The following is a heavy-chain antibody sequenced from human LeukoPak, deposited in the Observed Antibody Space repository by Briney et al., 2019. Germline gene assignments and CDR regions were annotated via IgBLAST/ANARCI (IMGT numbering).Heavy chain of an antibody. J-gene: IGHJ3*02. CDR1: GGSISTYY. V-gene: IGHV4-59*01. CDR2: IYYSGST. CDR3: AREYNYYDSSGWDAFEI. D-gene: IGHD3-22*01. Sequence: PSETLSLTCTVSGGSISTYYWNWIRQPLGKRLEWIGYIYYSGSTNYNPSLTGRVTISVDTSKNQFSLKLSSVTAADTAVYYCAREYNYYDSSGWDAFEIWGQGTMVTVSS.